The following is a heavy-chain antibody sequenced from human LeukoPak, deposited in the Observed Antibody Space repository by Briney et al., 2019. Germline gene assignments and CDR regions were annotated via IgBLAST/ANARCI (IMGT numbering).Heavy chain of an antibody. CDR1: GGTFSSYA. V-gene: IGHV1-69*13. J-gene: IGHJ4*02. CDR3: ARDTGYQWLIDY. D-gene: IGHD6-19*01. Sequence: SVKVSCKASGGTFSSYAISWVRQAPGQGLEWMGGIIPIFGTANYAQKFQGRVTITADESTSTAYMELSSLRSDDTAVYYCARDTGYQWLIDYWGQGTLVTVSS. CDR2: IIPIFGTA.